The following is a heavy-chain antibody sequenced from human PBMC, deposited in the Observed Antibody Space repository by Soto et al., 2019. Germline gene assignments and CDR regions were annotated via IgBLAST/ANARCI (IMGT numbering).Heavy chain of an antibody. J-gene: IGHJ6*03. V-gene: IGHV4-39*01. CDR2: IYYSGST. D-gene: IGHD6-13*01. Sequence: PSETLSLTRTLSVCSISTSTYYGGWIRQPPGKGLEWIGSIYYSGSTYYNPSLKSRVTISVDTSKNQFSLKLSSVTAADTAVYYCARHSIAAADHYYMDVWGKGTAVTIS. CDR1: VCSISTSTYY. CDR3: ARHSIAAADHYYMDV.